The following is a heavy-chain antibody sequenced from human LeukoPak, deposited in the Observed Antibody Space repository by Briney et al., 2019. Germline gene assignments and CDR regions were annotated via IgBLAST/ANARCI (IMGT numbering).Heavy chain of an antibody. V-gene: IGHV1-18*01. D-gene: IGHD3-22*01. CDR1: GGTFSSYA. CDR3: ARVDLAWDSSGYFRAANDY. Sequence: ASVKVSCKASGGTFSSYAISWVRQAPGQGLEYMGWVSAYNGVTNYEEKFQGRVTMTTDTPTSTGYMELRSPTSDDTAVYYCARVDLAWDSSGYFRAANDYWGQGTLVIVSS. J-gene: IGHJ4*02. CDR2: VSAYNGVT.